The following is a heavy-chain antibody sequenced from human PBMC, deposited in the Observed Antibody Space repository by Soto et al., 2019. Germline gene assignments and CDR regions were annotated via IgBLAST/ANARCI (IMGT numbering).Heavy chain of an antibody. J-gene: IGHJ4*02. V-gene: IGHV3-30*18. D-gene: IGHD4-17*01. CDR2: ISYDGSNK. CDR3: AKGTGGAIDY. Sequence: GGSLRLSCAASGFTFSSYGMHWFRQAPGKGLEWVAVISYDGSNKYYADSVKGRFTISRDNSKNTLYLQMNSLRAEDTAVYYCAKGTGGAIDYWGQGTLVTVSS. CDR1: GFTFSSYG.